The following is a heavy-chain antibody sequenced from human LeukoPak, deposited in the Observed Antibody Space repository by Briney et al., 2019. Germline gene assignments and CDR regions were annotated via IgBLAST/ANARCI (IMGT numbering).Heavy chain of an antibody. CDR3: ARATWDPNYYYYMDV. D-gene: IGHD1-26*01. CDR2: ISSSSNYI. V-gene: IGHV3-21*01. Sequence: GGSLRLSCAASGFTFGTYSMNWVRQAPGKGLEWVSSISSSSNYIYYADSVKGRFTISRDNAKNSLYLQMNSLRAEDTAVYYCARATWDPNYYYYMDVWGKGTTVTISS. CDR1: GFTFGTYS. J-gene: IGHJ6*03.